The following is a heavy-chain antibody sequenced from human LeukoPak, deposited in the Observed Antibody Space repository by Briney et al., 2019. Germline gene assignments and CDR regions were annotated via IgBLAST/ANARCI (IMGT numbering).Heavy chain of an antibody. CDR1: GFTFSSYS. V-gene: IGHV3-21*01. CDR3: ARDRAVTTKGAFDI. J-gene: IGHJ3*02. CDR2: ISSSSSYI. D-gene: IGHD4-17*01. Sequence: GGSMRLSCAASGFTFSSYSMNWVRQAPGKGLEWVSSISSSSSYIYYADSVKGRFTTSRDNAKNSLYLQMNSLRAEDTAVYYCARDRAVTTKGAFDIWGQGTMVTVSS.